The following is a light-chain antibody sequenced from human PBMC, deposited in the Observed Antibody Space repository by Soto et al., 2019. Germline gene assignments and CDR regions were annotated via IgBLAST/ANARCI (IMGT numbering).Light chain of an antibody. J-gene: IGLJ1*01. V-gene: IGLV2-14*01. CDR2: EVN. CDR1: GVDVGGYTY. Sequence: ALPNPASVSGPPSQRITISGTGPGVDVGGYTYVSWYQQHPGKAPKLMIYEVNNRPSGVSHRFSGSKSGNTASLTISGLQAEDEADYYCSSYTSSSTLYVFGTGTKVTVL. CDR3: SSYTSSSTLYV.